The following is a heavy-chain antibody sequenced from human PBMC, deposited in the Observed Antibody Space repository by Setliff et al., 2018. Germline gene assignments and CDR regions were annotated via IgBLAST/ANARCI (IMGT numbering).Heavy chain of an antibody. D-gene: IGHD5-18*01. CDR2: INAGNGNT. CDR1: GYIFTSYA. Sequence: ASVKVSCKASGYIFTSYAMHWVRQAPGQRLEWLGWINAGNGNTKYSQIFQGRVTITSDTSASKAYMELSSLRSEDTAVYYCPRVSRHNYGYGYWGQGTLVTVSS. CDR3: PRVSRHNYGYGY. J-gene: IGHJ4*02. V-gene: IGHV1-3*01.